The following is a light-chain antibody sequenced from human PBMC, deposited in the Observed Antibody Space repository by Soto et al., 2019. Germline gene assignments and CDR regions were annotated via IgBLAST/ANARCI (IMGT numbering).Light chain of an antibody. J-gene: IGKJ1*01. CDR2: DAS. CDR3: QQYKSYSPWT. V-gene: IGKV1-5*01. Sequence: EIPMTPSPSSLSASVGDRVTMTFRSSQSISSYLDWYQQRPGKAPKLLIYDASSLESGVPSRFSGSRSGTEFTLTISSLQADDFATYYCQQYKSYSPWTFGQGTKVDIK. CDR1: QSISSY.